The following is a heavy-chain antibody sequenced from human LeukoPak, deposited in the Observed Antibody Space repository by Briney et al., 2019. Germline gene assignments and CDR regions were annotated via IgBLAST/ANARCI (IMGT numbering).Heavy chain of an antibody. J-gene: IGHJ4*02. V-gene: IGHV3-7*04. D-gene: IGHD6-13*01. Sequence: GGSLRLSRAASGFTLRNYWMSWVRQAQGKGLEWVANIKQDGSEKYYVDSVKGRFTISRDNAKNSLYLQMNSLRAEGTAVYYWARGSSWYYIDYWGQGTLVTASS. CDR1: GFTLRNYW. CDR3: ARGSSWYYIDY. CDR2: IKQDGSEK.